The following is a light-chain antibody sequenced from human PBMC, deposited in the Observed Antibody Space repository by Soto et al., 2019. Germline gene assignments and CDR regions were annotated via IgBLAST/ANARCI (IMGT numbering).Light chain of an antibody. CDR1: SSNIGAGYD. CDR3: QSYDSSLSGWVV. Sequence: QAVVTQPPSVSGAPGQRVTISCTGSSSNIGAGYDVHWYQQLPGTAPKLLIYGNSNRPSGVPDRFSGSKSGTSASLAITGLQAEDEADYYCQSYDSSLSGWVVFGGGTKLTGL. CDR2: GNS. J-gene: IGLJ2*01. V-gene: IGLV1-40*01.